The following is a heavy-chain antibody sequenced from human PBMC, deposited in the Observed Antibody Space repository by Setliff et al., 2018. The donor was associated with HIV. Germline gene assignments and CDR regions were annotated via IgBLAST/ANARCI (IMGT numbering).Heavy chain of an antibody. CDR1: GFTFNNYW. CDR3: ARDVIYGSGSCDY. D-gene: IGHD3-10*01. Sequence: QPGGSLRLSCAASGFTFNNYWMHWVRQAPGKGLVWVSRIMTDGGVTNYADSVKGRFTISRDNAKNTLYLQMNSLRAEDTAVYYCARDVIYGSGSCDYWGRGTLVTVSS. CDR2: IMTDGGVT. V-gene: IGHV3-74*01. J-gene: IGHJ4*02.